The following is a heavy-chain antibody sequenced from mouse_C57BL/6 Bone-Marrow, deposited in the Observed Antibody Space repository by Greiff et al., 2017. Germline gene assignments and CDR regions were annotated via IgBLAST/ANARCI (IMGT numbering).Heavy chain of an antibody. D-gene: IGHD1-1*02. CDR3: ARRGGGRDY. V-gene: IGHV1-19*01. J-gene: IGHJ3*01. CDR1: GYTFTDYY. Sequence: EVQLQQSGPVLVKPGASVKMSCKASGYTFTDYYMNWVKQSHGKSLEWIGVINPYNGGTSYNQKFKGKATLTVDKSSSTAYMELNSLTSEDSAVXYCARRGGGRDYWGQGTLVTVSA. CDR2: INPYNGGT.